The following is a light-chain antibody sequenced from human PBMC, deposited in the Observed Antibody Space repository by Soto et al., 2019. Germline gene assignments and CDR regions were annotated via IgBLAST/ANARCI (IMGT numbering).Light chain of an antibody. CDR1: SSDVGSYNL. CDR3: SLYSSNGSLI. Sequence: QSALTQPASVSGSPGQSITISCTGTSSDVGSYNLVSRYQQHPGKAPKLIIYDVNNRPSGATDRFSGSTSGNTASLTISGLQAEDETDYFCSLYSSNGSLIFGPGTKVTVL. J-gene: IGLJ1*01. CDR2: DVN. V-gene: IGLV2-14*02.